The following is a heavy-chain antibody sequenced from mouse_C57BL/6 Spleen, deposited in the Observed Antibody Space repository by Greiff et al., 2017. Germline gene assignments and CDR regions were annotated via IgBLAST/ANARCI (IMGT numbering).Heavy chain of an antibody. D-gene: IGHD1-1*02. Sequence: EVQLQQSGPELVKPGASVTISCKASGYTFTDYYMNWVKQSHGKSLEWIGDINPNNGGTSYNQKFKGKATLTVDKSSSTAYMELRSLTSEDSAVYYCARGGVLSVFAYWGQGTLVTVSA. V-gene: IGHV1-26*01. CDR2: INPNNGGT. J-gene: IGHJ3*01. CDR1: GYTFTDYY. CDR3: ARGGVLSVFAY.